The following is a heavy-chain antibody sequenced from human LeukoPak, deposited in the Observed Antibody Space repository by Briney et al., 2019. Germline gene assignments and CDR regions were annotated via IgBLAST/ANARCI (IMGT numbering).Heavy chain of an antibody. D-gene: IGHD4-17*01. CDR3: ARATVTTNWFDP. V-gene: IGHV1-2*02. Sequence: ASVKVSCKASGYTFTGYYMHWVRQAPGQGLERMGWINPNSGGTDYAQKFQGRVTMTRDTSISTAYMELSRLRSDDTAVYYCARATVTTNWFDPWGQGTLVTVSS. J-gene: IGHJ5*02. CDR2: INPNSGGT. CDR1: GYTFTGYY.